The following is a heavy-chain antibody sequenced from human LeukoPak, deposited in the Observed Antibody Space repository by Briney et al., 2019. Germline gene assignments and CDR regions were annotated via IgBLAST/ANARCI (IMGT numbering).Heavy chain of an antibody. CDR1: GFTFSNYA. CDR3: AKWGDFDVLTGYYVPDF. Sequence: GGSLRLSCAASGFTFSNYAMSWVRQAPGKGLEWVSAITGSGGNTYYADSVKGRFTISRDNSKNTLYLQMDSLRDEDTAVYYCAKWGDFDVLTGYYVPDFWGQGTLVTVSS. D-gene: IGHD3-9*01. V-gene: IGHV3-23*01. CDR2: ITGSGGNT. J-gene: IGHJ4*02.